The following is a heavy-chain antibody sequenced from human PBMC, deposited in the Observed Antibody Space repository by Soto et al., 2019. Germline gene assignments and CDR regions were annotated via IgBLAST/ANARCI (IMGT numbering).Heavy chain of an antibody. V-gene: IGHV1-18*01. CDR2: ISADNSNT. CDR1: GYTFYSHS. J-gene: IGHJ6*02. CDR3: ARCIQQDYYYGMDV. Sequence: QAQLVQSGAEVKKPGASVKVSCKASGYTFYSHSISWVRQAPGQGLEWMGRISADNSNTKYAQKFRGRVTMPTDTSTRTVYMELRNLRSDDTAVYYCARCIQQDYYYGMDVWCQGTTVTVSS. D-gene: IGHD5-18*01.